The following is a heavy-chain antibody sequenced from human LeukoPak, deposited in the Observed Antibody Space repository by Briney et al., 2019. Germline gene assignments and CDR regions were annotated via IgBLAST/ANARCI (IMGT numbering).Heavy chain of an antibody. V-gene: IGHV1-69*04. D-gene: IGHD3-10*01. J-gene: IGHJ6*02. CDR2: IIPILGIA. Sequence: GASVKVSCKASGGTFSSYAISWERQAPGQGLEWMGRIIPILGIANYAQKFQGRVTITADKSTSTAYMELSSLRSEDTAVYYCARGGPMVRGVSMDVWGQGTTVTVSS. CDR1: GGTFSSYA. CDR3: ARGGPMVRGVSMDV.